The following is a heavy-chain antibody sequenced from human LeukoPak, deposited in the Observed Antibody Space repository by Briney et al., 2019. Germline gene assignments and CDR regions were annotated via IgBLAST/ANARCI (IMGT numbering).Heavy chain of an antibody. V-gene: IGHV5-51*01. D-gene: IGHD4-17*01. CDR1: GYSFTSHW. CDR2: IYPGDSDT. J-gene: IGHJ6*03. Sequence: GESLKISCKGSGYSFTSHWIGWVRQMPGKGLEWMGIIYPGDSDTRYSPSFQGQVTISADKSISTAYLQWSSLKASDTAMYYCARHSNYGDYYYYYYMDVWGKGTTVTVSS. CDR3: ARHSNYGDYYYYYYMDV.